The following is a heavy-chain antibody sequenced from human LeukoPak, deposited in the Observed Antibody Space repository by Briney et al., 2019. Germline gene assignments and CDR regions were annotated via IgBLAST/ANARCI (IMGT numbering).Heavy chain of an antibody. D-gene: IGHD3-16*02. CDR2: IKSKTDGGTT. CDR1: GFTFSNAW. CDR3: TTFMITFGGVIADHDAFDI. J-gene: IGHJ3*02. V-gene: IGHV3-15*01. Sequence: PGGSLRLSCAASGFTFSNAWMSWVRQAPGKGLEWVGRIKSKTDGGTTDYAAPVKGRFTISRDDSKNTLYLQMNSLKTEDTAVYYCTTFMITFGGVIADHDAFDIWGQRTMVTVSS.